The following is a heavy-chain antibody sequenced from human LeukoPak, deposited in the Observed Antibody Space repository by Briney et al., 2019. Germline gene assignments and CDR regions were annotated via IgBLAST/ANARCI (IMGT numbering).Heavy chain of an antibody. CDR3: ARGGKYSYGDY. J-gene: IGHJ4*02. Sequence: GGSLRLSCAASGFTFSSYSMHWVRQAPGKGLVWVSRIHTHGSSTTYADSVKGRFTISRDNAKNTLYLQMNSLRAEDTAVYYCARGGKYSYGDYWGQGALVTVSS. D-gene: IGHD5-18*01. CDR2: IHTHGSST. CDR1: GFTFSSYS. V-gene: IGHV3-74*01.